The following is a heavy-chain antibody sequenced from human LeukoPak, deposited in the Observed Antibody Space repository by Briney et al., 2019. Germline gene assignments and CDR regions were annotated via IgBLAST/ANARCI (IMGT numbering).Heavy chain of an antibody. J-gene: IGHJ5*01. CDR1: GGSISISSSY. CDR3: VRHQYYYGAGSYYVFDS. Sequence: SETLSLTCTVSGGSISISSSYWGWIRQPPGKGLEWIGSIYYSGSTYYNPSLKSRVTISVDTSKNQFSLKLSSVTAADTAVYYCVRHQYYYGAGSYYVFDSWGQGTLVTVSS. V-gene: IGHV4-39*01. CDR2: IYYSGST. D-gene: IGHD3-10*01.